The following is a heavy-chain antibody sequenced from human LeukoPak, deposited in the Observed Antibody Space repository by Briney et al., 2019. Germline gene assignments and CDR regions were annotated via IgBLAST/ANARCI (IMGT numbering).Heavy chain of an antibody. Sequence: GGSLRLSCAASGFTFSSYSMNWVRQAPGKGLEWVSYISSSGNTKYYTDSVKGRFTISRDNAKNSVYLQMNSLRVEDTAVYYCATSMTTVTPFDYWGQGTLVTVSS. D-gene: IGHD4-17*01. CDR3: ATSMTTVTPFDY. CDR2: ISSSGNTK. V-gene: IGHV3-48*04. CDR1: GFTFSSYS. J-gene: IGHJ4*02.